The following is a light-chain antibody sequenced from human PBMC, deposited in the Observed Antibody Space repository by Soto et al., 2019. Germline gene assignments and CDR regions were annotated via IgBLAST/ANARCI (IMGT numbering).Light chain of an antibody. CDR3: QQYNNWLLT. Sequence: EIVMTQSPATLSVSPGERATLSCRASQSVSSNLAGYQQKPGQAPRLLIYGASTRTTGIPARFRRSGSGTEFTLTISSLQSEDFAVYSCQQYNNWLLTFGGGTKVEIK. V-gene: IGKV3-15*01. CDR2: GAS. J-gene: IGKJ4*01. CDR1: QSVSSN.